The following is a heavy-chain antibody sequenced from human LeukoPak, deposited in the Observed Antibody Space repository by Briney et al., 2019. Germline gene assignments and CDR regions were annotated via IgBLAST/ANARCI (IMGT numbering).Heavy chain of an antibody. J-gene: IGHJ3*02. D-gene: IGHD3-22*01. Sequence: ASETVSCKASVYTFTSYGISWVRQAPGQGLEWMGWVSAYNGNTNYAHQPQDRVTMTTDKSTSTAFMELRSLGSDDTAVFYCGRGRHSSGYYLMSRVRDPFDIWGQGTMVTVSS. CDR1: VYTFTSYG. V-gene: IGHV1-18*01. CDR2: VSAYNGNT. CDR3: GRGRHSSGYYLMSRVRDPFDI.